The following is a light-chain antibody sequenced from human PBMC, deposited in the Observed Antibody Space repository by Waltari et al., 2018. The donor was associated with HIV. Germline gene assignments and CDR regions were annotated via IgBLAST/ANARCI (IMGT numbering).Light chain of an antibody. CDR1: KSDFGHYNF. J-gene: IGLJ2*01. CDR2: EIM. CDR3: TSYTANDTVI. V-gene: IGLV2-14*01. Sequence: QSVLTQPASVSGFPGQSITISCTGAKSDFGHYNFISWYQKPPGKVPKFIIYEIMTRPSGVSDRFSGSKSGNTASLTISRLWAEDEADYYCTSYTANDTVIFGGGTKVTVL.